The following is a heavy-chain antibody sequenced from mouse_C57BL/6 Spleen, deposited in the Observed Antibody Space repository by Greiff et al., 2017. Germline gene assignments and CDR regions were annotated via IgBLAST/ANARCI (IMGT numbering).Heavy chain of an antibody. Sequence: VKLQESGAELVKPGASVKMSCKASGYTFTTYPIEWMKQNHGKSLEWIGNFHPYNDDTKYNEKFKGKATLTVEKSSSTVYLELSRLTSDDSAVYYCARGGYDYDGAWFAYWGQGTLVTVSA. V-gene: IGHV1-47*01. D-gene: IGHD2-4*01. CDR3: ARGGYDYDGAWFAY. CDR2: FHPYNDDT. CDR1: GYTFTTYP. J-gene: IGHJ3*01.